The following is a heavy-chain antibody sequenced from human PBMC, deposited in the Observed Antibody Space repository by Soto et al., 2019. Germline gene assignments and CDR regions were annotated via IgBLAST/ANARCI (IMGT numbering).Heavy chain of an antibody. Sequence: GGSLRLSCAASGFTFSSYSMSWVRRAPGKGLEWVSYISSSSSTIYYADSVKGRFTISRDNAKNSLYLQMNSLRAEDTAVYYCARAQDYGEYFQHWGQGTLVTVSS. CDR1: GFTFSSYS. V-gene: IGHV3-48*01. D-gene: IGHD4-17*01. CDR3: ARAQDYGEYFQH. J-gene: IGHJ1*01. CDR2: ISSSSSTI.